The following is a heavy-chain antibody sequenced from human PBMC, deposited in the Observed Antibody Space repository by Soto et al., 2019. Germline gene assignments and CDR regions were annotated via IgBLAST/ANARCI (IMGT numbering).Heavy chain of an antibody. D-gene: IGHD3-22*01. Sequence: PGGSLRLSCAASGFTFSSYGMHWVRQAPGKGLEWVAVIWYDGSNKYYADSVKGRFTISRDNSKNTLYLQMNSLRAEDTVVYYCARDYYLDSSGYSYYFDYWGQGTLVTVSS. CDR2: IWYDGSNK. V-gene: IGHV3-33*01. CDR1: GFTFSSYG. J-gene: IGHJ4*02. CDR3: ARDYYLDSSGYSYYFDY.